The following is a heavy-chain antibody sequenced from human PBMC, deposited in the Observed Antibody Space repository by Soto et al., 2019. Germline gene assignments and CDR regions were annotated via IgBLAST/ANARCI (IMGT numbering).Heavy chain of an antibody. J-gene: IGHJ5*02. CDR1: GGTFSSYA. Sequence: RASVKVSCKASGGTFSSYAISWVRQAPGQGLEWMGGIIPIFGTANYAQKFQGRVTITADESTSTAYMELSSLRSEDTAVYYCASARGTAMLLLSNWFDPWGQGTLVTV. CDR2: IIPIFGTA. V-gene: IGHV1-69*13. CDR3: ASARGTAMLLLSNWFDP. D-gene: IGHD5-18*01.